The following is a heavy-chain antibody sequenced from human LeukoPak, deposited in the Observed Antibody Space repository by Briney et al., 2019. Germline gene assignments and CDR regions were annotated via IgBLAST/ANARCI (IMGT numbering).Heavy chain of an antibody. Sequence: QPGGSLRLSCAASGFTFSSYAMSWVRQAPGKGLEWVSAIGGSGGSTYYADSVKGRFTISRDNSKNTLYLQMNSLRAEDTAVYYCAKGSYDFWSGYHDYWGQGTLVTVSS. V-gene: IGHV3-23*01. CDR1: GFTFSSYA. J-gene: IGHJ4*02. CDR3: AKGSYDFWSGYHDY. D-gene: IGHD3-3*01. CDR2: IGGSGGST.